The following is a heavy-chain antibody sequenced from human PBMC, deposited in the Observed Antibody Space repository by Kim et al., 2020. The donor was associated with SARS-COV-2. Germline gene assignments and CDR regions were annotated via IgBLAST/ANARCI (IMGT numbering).Heavy chain of an antibody. V-gene: IGHV5-51*01. CDR3: ARQNPDSSGWGHFDY. CDR2: IYPGDSDT. D-gene: IGHD6-19*01. CDR1: GYSFTSYW. Sequence: GESLKISCKGSGYSFTSYWIGWVRQMPGKGLEWMGIIYPGDSDTRYSPSFQGQVTISADKSISTAYLQWSSLKASDTAMYYCARQNPDSSGWGHFDYWGQGTLVTVSS. J-gene: IGHJ4*02.